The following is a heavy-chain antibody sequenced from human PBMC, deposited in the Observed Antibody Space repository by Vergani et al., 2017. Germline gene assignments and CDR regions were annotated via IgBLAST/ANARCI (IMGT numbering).Heavy chain of an antibody. J-gene: IGHJ4*02. CDR3: ARGTYYYGSGSYYNVTFDS. D-gene: IGHD3-10*01. V-gene: IGHV4-31*03. CDR2: IYYSGST. Sequence: QVQLQESGPGLVKPSQTLSLTCTVSGGSISSGGYYWSWIRQHPGKGLEWIGYIYYSGSTYYNPSLKSRVTISVDTSKNQFSLKLSSVTAADTAVYYCARGTYYYGSGSYYNVTFDSGAREPWSPSPQ. CDR1: GGSISSGGYY.